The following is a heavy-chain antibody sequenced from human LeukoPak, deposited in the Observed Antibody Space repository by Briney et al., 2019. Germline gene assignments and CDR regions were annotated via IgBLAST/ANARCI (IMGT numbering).Heavy chain of an antibody. CDR2: VYHSGST. J-gene: IGHJ4*02. Sequence: PSETLSLTCAVSGDSISTNHWWSWVRQPPGKGLEWIGEVYHSGSTNYNPSLKGRVTISVDKSKNLFSLKLTSVTAADTAMYHCASARWDDWGQGTLVTVSS. D-gene: IGHD5-24*01. CDR3: ASARWDD. V-gene: IGHV4-4*02. CDR1: GDSISTNHW.